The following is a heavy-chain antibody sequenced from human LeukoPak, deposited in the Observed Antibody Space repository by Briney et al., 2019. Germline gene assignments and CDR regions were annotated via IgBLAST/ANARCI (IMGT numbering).Heavy chain of an antibody. V-gene: IGHV4-34*01. CDR2: INHSGST. J-gene: IGHJ4*02. CDR1: GGSFSGYY. CDR3: ARRVSSKLGTYYFDY. Sequence: SETLSLTCAAYGGSFSGYYWSWIRQPPGKGLEWIGEINHSGSTNYNPSLKSRVTISVDTSKNQFSLKLSSVTAADTAVYYCARRVSSKLGTYYFDYWGQGTLVTVSS. D-gene: IGHD7-27*01.